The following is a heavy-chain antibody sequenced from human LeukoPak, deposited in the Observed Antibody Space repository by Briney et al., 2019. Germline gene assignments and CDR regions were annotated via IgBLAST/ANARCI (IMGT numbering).Heavy chain of an antibody. V-gene: IGHV1-18*01. CDR2: ISAYNGNT. CDR1: GYTFTSYG. CDR3: ARVAITIFGVVIPIDY. D-gene: IGHD3-3*01. Sequence: ASVKVSCKASGYTFTSYGISWVRQAPGQGLEWMGWISAYNGNTNYAQKLQGRVTMTTDTSTSTAYMELRSLRSDDTAVYYCARVAITIFGVVIPIDYWGQGNLVTVSS. J-gene: IGHJ4*02.